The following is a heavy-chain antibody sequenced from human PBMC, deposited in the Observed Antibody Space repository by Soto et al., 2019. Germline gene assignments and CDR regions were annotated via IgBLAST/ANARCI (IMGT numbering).Heavy chain of an antibody. Sequence: QVQLVQSGAEVKKPGASVKVSCKASGYTFTDYYMHWVRQAPGQGLEWMGIINPSGGSTSFAQKFQGRVTMTKDTSTSTVYMELSSLRSGDTAVYYSARGMLDSYYYYGMDVWGQGTTVTVSS. CDR1: GYTFTDYY. CDR3: ARGMLDSYYYYGMDV. J-gene: IGHJ6*02. V-gene: IGHV1-46*01. CDR2: INPSGGST. D-gene: IGHD2-8*01.